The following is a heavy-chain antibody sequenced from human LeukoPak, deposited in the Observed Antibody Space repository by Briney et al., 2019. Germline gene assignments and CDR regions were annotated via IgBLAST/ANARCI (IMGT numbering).Heavy chain of an antibody. CDR3: ATNLLLLRFLEWLPPFDY. CDR2: INPNSGGT. Sequence: ASVKVSCKASGYTFTGYYMRWVRQAPGQGLEWMGWINPNSGGTNYAQKFQGRVTMTRDTSISTAYMELSRLRSDDTAVYYCATNLLLLRFLEWLPPFDYWGQGTLVTVSS. V-gene: IGHV1-2*02. CDR1: GYTFTGYY. D-gene: IGHD3-3*01. J-gene: IGHJ4*02.